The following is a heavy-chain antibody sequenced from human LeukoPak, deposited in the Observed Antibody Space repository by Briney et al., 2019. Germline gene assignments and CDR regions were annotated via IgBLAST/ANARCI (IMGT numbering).Heavy chain of an antibody. CDR3: AKDLHYGSADY. J-gene: IGHJ4*02. Sequence: GGSLRLSCAASGLTFSSYEMNWVRQAPGKGLEWVSYISSSGSTIYYADSVKGRFTISRDNAKNALYLQMNSLRAEDTAVYYCAKDLHYGSADYWGQGTLVTVSS. CDR1: GLTFSSYE. CDR2: ISSSGSTI. D-gene: IGHD3-10*01. V-gene: IGHV3-48*03.